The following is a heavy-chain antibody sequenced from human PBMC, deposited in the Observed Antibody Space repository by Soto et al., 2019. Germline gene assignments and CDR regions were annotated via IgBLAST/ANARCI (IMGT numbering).Heavy chain of an antibody. CDR1: GDIFTIYD. Sequence: ASVSATCKACGDIFTIYDSKCVRQADGQGLEWMGWMTPNSGGTDYAQKFQGRVNMTRDTSISTAYMELNSLSSDDTAVYYCARASMIVEKYDFWGQGPQVTVSS. CDR2: MTPNSGGT. V-gene: IGHV1-2*02. J-gene: IGHJ4*02. D-gene: IGHD3-22*01. CDR3: ARASMIVEKYDF.